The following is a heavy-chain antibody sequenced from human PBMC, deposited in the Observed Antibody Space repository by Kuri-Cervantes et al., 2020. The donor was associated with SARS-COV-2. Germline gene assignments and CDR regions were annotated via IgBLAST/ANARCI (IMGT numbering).Heavy chain of an antibody. V-gene: IGHV1-18*01. CDR2: ISAYNGNT. J-gene: IGHJ6*03. CDR1: GYTFTSYG. Sequence: ASVKVSCKASGYTFTSYGISWVRQAPGQGLEWMGWISAYNGNTNYAQKLQGRVTMTTDESTSTAYMELSSLRSEDTAVYYCARNLRNYGSGSYRVSGVYYYYYMDVWGKGTTVTVSS. CDR3: ARNLRNYGSGSYRVSGVYYYYYMDV. D-gene: IGHD3-10*01.